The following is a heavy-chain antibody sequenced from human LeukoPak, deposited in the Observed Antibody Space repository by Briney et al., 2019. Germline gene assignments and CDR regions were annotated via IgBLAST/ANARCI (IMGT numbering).Heavy chain of an antibody. CDR3: ARQGLWFGER. J-gene: IGHJ4*02. V-gene: IGHV4-39*01. CDR2: INHSGST. CDR1: GGSISSGSYY. Sequence: SETLSLTCTVSGGSISSGSYYWSWIRQPPGKGLEWIGEINHSGSTNYNPSLKSRVTISVDTSKNQFSLKLSSVTAADTAVYYCARQGLWFGERWGQGTLVAVSS. D-gene: IGHD3-10*01.